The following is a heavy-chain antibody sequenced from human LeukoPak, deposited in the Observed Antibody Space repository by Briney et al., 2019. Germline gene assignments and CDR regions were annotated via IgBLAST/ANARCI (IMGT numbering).Heavy chain of an antibody. Sequence: GGSLRLSCAASGLTVSSNYMSWVRQAPGKGLEWVSVIYSGGSTYYADSVKGRFTISRDNSKNTLYLQMNSLRAEDTAVYYCAREIIATAGTKQAWGQGTLVTVSS. CDR2: IYSGGST. V-gene: IGHV3-53*01. CDR1: GLTVSSNY. CDR3: AREIIATAGTKQA. D-gene: IGHD6-13*01. J-gene: IGHJ5*02.